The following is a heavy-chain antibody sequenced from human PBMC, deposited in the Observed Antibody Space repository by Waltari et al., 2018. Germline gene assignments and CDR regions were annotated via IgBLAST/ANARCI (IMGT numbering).Heavy chain of an antibody. J-gene: IGHJ4*02. D-gene: IGHD6-19*01. CDR1: GGSISSGSYY. CDR2: IYTSGST. V-gene: IGHV4-61*02. Sequence: QVQLQESGPGLVKPSQTLSLTCTVSGGSISSGSYYWSWIRQPAGKGLEWIGRIYTSGSTKYNPSLKSRVTISVDTSKNQFSLKLSSVTAADTAVYYCARERGSQWLVLEVDYWGQGTLVTVSS. CDR3: ARERGSQWLVLEVDY.